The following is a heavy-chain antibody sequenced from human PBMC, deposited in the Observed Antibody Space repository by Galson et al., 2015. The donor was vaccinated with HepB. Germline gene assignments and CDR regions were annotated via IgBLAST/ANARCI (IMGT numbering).Heavy chain of an antibody. CDR1: GFTFSSYA. D-gene: IGHD3-22*01. CDR3: AKDGGRMSPMIVVVTTTFDY. CDR2: ISGSGGST. J-gene: IGHJ4*02. Sequence: SLRLSCAASGFTFSSYAMSWVRQAPGKGLEWVSAISGSGGSTYYADSVKGRFTISRDNSKNTLYLQMNSLRAEDTAVYYCAKDGGRMSPMIVVVTTTFDYWGQGTLVTVSS. V-gene: IGHV3-23*01.